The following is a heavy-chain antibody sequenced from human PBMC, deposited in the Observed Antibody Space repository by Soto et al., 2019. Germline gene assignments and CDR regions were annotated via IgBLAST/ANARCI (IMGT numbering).Heavy chain of an antibody. D-gene: IGHD2-8*01. CDR3: ARQGYYSTKTYPPSRF. CDR1: GGSISSSDYY. J-gene: IGHJ4*02. V-gene: IGHV4-39*01. Sequence: LSLTCTVSGGSISSSDYYWGWIRQPPGKGLEWIGSIYYSGNTYYNPSLKSRVTISVDTSKNQFSLKLNSVTAADTAVYYCARQGYYSTKTYPPSRFWGQGTLVTVSS. CDR2: IYYSGNT.